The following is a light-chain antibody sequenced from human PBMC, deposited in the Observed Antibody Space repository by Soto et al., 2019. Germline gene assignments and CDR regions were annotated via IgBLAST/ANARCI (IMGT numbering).Light chain of an antibody. CDR2: DAS. CDR1: QSVSSSS. V-gene: IGKV3-20*01. J-gene: IGKJ1*01. Sequence: EIVMTQSPATLSVSPGERATLSCRASQSVSSSSLAWYQQKRGQAPRLLIHDASSRATGIPDRFSGSGSGTDFTLTISRLEPEDFAVYYCQQYGSSPRTFGQGTKVDIK. CDR3: QQYGSSPRT.